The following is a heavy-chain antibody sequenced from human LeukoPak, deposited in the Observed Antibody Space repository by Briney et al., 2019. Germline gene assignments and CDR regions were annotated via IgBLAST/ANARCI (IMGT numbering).Heavy chain of an antibody. CDR3: AKDPSGVAVYYFQF. CDR2: ISWNSGTI. Sequence: GRSLRLSCAVSGFTFDHYAMHWVRHAPGKGLQWVASISWNSGTIAYGDSVKGRFTISRDNAKNSLYLQMHSLRSDDTAVYYCAKDPSGVAVYYFQFWGQGTLVTVSS. J-gene: IGHJ4*02. D-gene: IGHD6-19*01. CDR1: GFTFDHYA. V-gene: IGHV3-9*01.